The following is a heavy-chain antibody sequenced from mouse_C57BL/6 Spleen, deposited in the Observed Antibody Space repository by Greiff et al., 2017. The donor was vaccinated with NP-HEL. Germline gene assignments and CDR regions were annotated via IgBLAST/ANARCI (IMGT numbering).Heavy chain of an antibody. J-gene: IGHJ2*01. D-gene: IGHD1-1*01. CDR3: TRGTTVVASGDY. Sequence: QVHVKQSGAELVRPGASVTLSCKASGYTFTDYEMHWVKQTPVHGLEWIGAIDPETGGTAYNQKFKGKAILTADKSSSTAYMELRSLTSEDSAVYYCTRGTTVVASGDYWGQGTTLTVSS. CDR1: GYTFTDYE. V-gene: IGHV1-15*01. CDR2: IDPETGGT.